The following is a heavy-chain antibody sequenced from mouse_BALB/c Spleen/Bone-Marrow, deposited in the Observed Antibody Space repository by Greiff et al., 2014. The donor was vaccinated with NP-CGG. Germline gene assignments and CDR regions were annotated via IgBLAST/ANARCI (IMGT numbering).Heavy chain of an antibody. CDR2: IYPGVSDT. Sequence: EVHLVESGTVLARPGASVKMSCKASGYSFTSYWIHWVKQRPGQGLEWIGAIYPGVSDTSFNQKFKDKAKLTAVTSASTAYMELSSLTNEDSAVYYCTRRTATLDYWGQGTTLTVSS. V-gene: IGHV1-5*01. CDR3: TRRTATLDY. CDR1: GYSFTSYW. D-gene: IGHD1-2*01. J-gene: IGHJ2*01.